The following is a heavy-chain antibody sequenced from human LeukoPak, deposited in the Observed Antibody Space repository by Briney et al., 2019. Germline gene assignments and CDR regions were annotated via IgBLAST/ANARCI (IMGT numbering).Heavy chain of an antibody. V-gene: IGHV4-59*01. CDR3: ARGPGRWLWSP. D-gene: IGHD3-22*01. CDR2: IYYSGST. J-gene: IGHJ4*02. CDR1: GGSISSYY. Sequence: SEALSLTCTVSGGSISSYYWSWIRQPPGKGLEWIGYIYYSGSTNYNPSLKSRVTISVDTSKNQFSLKLSSVTAAGTAVYYCARGPGRWLWSPWGQGTLVTVSS.